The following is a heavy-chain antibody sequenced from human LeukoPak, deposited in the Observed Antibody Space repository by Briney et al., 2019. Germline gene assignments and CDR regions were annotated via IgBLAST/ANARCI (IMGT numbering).Heavy chain of an antibody. J-gene: IGHJ5*02. D-gene: IGHD1-14*01. V-gene: IGHV3-30*02. CDR2: IRYDGSNI. CDR3: AKKYNTGLDP. CDR1: GFTFSNYD. Sequence: GGSLRLSCVASGFTFSNYDMHWVRQAPGKGLEWVAFIRYDGSNIHYTDSVKGRFTISRDNSENTLYLQMNSLRAEDTAVYYCAKKYNTGLDPWGQGTLVTVSS.